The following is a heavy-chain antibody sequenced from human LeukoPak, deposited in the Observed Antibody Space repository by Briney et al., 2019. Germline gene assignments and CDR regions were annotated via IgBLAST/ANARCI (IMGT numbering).Heavy chain of an antibody. D-gene: IGHD3-10*01. CDR1: GFTFSNFG. CDR2: IRYKGDDK. CDR3: AKPLLRDRWFGES. Sequence: QPGGSLRLSCVASGFTFSNFGMHWVRQAPGKGLEWVTFIRYKGDDKFYADSVKGRFTISRDNSKNTLYLEMNRLRADDTAVYYCAKPLLRDRWFGESWGQGTLVTVSS. V-gene: IGHV3-30*02. J-gene: IGHJ5*02.